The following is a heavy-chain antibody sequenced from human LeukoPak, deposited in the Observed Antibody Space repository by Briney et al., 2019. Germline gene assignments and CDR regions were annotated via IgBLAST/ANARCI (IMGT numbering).Heavy chain of an antibody. CDR1: GFTVSSNY. CDR2: IKQDGSEK. V-gene: IGHV3-7*01. CDR3: ARDTSPSIAAAGYDAFDI. D-gene: IGHD6-13*01. J-gene: IGHJ3*02. Sequence: GGSLRLSCAASGFTVSSNYMSWVRQAPGKGLEWVANIKQDGSEKNCLDSVKGRFTISRDNAKNSLYLQMNSLRAEDTAVYYCARDTSPSIAAAGYDAFDIWGQGTMVTVSS.